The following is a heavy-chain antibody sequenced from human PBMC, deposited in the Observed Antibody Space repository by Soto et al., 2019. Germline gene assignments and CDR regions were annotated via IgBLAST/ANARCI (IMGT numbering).Heavy chain of an antibody. Sequence: QIQLLQSGAEVKKPGASVKVTCKASGYTFRNFGISWGRQAPGQGLEWMGWISAYNANANYAQKFQGRLTMTADTSTSTAYRELRSLMSDDTAVYYCARENSYFDYWGQGTLVTVSS. J-gene: IGHJ4*02. CDR3: ARENSYFDY. CDR1: GYTFRNFG. CDR2: ISAYNANA. V-gene: IGHV1-18*01.